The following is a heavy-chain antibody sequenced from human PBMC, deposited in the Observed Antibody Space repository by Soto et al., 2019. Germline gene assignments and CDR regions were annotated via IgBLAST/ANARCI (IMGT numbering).Heavy chain of an antibody. CDR3: ARDRKESNYFDY. CDR1: GGSISSGGYS. Sequence: QLQLQESGSGLVKPSQTLSLTCAVSGGSISSGGYSWSWIRQPPGKGLEWIGYIHQTGITYYNPALKSRVTISLDRSNKQFSLQLNSVTAADTAVYFCARDRKESNYFDYWGQGTLVTVSS. V-gene: IGHV4-30-2*01. CDR2: IHQTGIT. J-gene: IGHJ4*02.